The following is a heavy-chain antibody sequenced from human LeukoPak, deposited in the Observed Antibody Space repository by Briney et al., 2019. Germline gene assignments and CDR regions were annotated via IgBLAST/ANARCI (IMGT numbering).Heavy chain of an antibody. D-gene: IGHD4/OR15-4a*01. CDR3: ARRAGAYSHPYDY. CDR2: IYSGNT. V-gene: IGHV3-53*01. J-gene: IGHJ4*02. Sequence: PRGTLRLSCAASGFSFSNYGMSWVRQAPGKGLEWVSFIYSGNTHYSDSVKGRFTISRDNSKNTLYLQMNSLRAEDTAVYYCARRAGAYSHPYDYWGQGTLVTVSS. CDR1: GFSFSNYG.